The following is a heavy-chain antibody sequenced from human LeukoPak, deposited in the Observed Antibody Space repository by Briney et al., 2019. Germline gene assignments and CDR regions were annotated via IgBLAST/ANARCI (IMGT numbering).Heavy chain of an antibody. CDR2: IYYSGST. V-gene: IGHV4-59*08. CDR3: ARGRGYSSSWYWFDP. D-gene: IGHD6-13*01. J-gene: IGHJ5*02. CDR1: GGSISSYY. Sequence: SETLSLTCAVSGGSISSYYWSWIRQPPGKGLEWIGYIYYSGSTNYSPSLESRVTISVDTSKNQFSLNLSSVTAADSAVYYCARGRGYSSSWYWFDPWGQGTLVTVSS.